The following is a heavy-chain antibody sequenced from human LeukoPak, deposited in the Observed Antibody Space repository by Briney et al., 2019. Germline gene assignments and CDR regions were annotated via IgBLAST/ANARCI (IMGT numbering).Heavy chain of an antibody. V-gene: IGHV4-59*01. CDR2: IYYSGST. D-gene: IGHD3-22*01. CDR3: AREREYYYDSSGYLDY. J-gene: IGHJ4*02. CDR1: GGSISSYY. Sequence: SETLSLTCTVSGGSISSYYWSWIRQPPGKGLEWIGYIYYSGSTNYNPSLKSRVTISVDTSKNQFSLKLSSVTAADTAVYYCAREREYYYDSSGYLDYWGQGTLVTVSS.